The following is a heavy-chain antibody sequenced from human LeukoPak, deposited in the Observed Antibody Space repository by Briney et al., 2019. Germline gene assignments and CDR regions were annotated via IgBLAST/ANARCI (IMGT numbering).Heavy chain of an antibody. J-gene: IGHJ4*02. Sequence: GGSLRLSCAASGFTFSNYWVHWVRQAPGEGLVWVSRINRDGSTTNYADSVKGRFTVSRDNAKNTLNLQMNSLGAEDTAVYYCARDKKSGESSEIDYWGQGTLVTVSS. CDR3: ARDKKSGESSEIDY. D-gene: IGHD3-10*01. V-gene: IGHV3-74*01. CDR1: GFTFSNYW. CDR2: INRDGSTT.